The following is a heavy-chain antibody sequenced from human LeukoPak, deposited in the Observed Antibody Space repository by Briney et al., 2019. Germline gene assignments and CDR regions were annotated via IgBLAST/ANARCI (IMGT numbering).Heavy chain of an antibody. V-gene: IGHV1-18*01. CDR2: ISAYNGNT. CDR1: GYTFTSYG. J-gene: IGHJ4*02. Sequence: ASVKVSCKASGYTFTSYGISWVRQAPGQGPEWMGWISAYNGNTNYAQKLQGRVTMTTDTSTGTAYMELRSLRSDDTAMYYRARDSYGYWFDYWGQGTLVTVSS. D-gene: IGHD5-18*01. CDR3: ARDSYGYWFDY.